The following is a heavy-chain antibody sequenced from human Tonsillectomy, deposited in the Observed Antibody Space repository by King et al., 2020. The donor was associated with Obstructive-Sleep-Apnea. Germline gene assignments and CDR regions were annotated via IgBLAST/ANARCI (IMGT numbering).Heavy chain of an antibody. CDR1: GFTFSNSA. J-gene: IGHJ4*02. D-gene: IGHD1-26*01. V-gene: IGHV3-23*04. Sequence: MQLVQSGGGLVQPGGSLRLSCAASGFTFSNSAMTWGRQAPGKGLEGVSAVSGGGGSIFYAVAVKGRFTSSRDNSKNTLYLKMNTLRAEDTAVYYCAKDLIVGHTTGGTGLDYWGQGTLVTVSS. CDR2: VSGGGGSI. CDR3: AKDLIVGHTTGGTGLDY.